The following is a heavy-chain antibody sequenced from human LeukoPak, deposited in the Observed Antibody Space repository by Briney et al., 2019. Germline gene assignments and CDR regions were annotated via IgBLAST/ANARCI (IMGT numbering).Heavy chain of an antibody. D-gene: IGHD1-26*01. CDR1: GGSISSSSYY. J-gene: IGHJ6*03. CDR2: IYYSGST. CDR3: ARQAILYYYYMDV. V-gene: IGHV4-39*01. Sequence: SETLSLTWTVSGGSISSSSYYWGWIRQPPGKGLEWIGSIYYSGSTYYNPSLKSRVTISVDTSKNQFSLKLSSVTAADTAVYYCARQAILYYYYMDVWGKGTTVTISS.